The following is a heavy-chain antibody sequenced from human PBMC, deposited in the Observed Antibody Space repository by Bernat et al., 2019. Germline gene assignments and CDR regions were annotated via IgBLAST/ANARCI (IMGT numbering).Heavy chain of an antibody. CDR3: ARDVTWNYVSLFDY. J-gene: IGHJ4*02. CDR1: GGSISSYY. V-gene: IGHV4-4*07. D-gene: IGHD1-7*01. Sequence: QVQLQESGPGLVKPSETLSLTCTVSGGSISSYYWSWIRQPAGKGLEWLGRIYTSGSTNYYPSLKSRVTRSVDTCKIQFSLKLSSVTAADTAVYYCARDVTWNYVSLFDYWGQGTLVTVSS. CDR2: IYTSGST.